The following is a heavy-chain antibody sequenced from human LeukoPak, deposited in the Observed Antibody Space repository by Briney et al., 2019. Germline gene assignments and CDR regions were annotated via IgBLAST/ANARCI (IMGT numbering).Heavy chain of an antibody. J-gene: IGHJ4*02. Sequence: KGGESLNISCKASGYTFTDHWIGWVRQMPGKDLEWMGIIYPGDSDTRYSPSFQGQVTISADKSISTAYLQWRNLQAPDTAMYYCARGDNSGWYFFDYWGQGTLVTVSS. CDR2: IYPGDSDT. V-gene: IGHV5-51*01. CDR1: GYTFTDHW. CDR3: ARGDNSGWYFFDY. D-gene: IGHD6-19*01.